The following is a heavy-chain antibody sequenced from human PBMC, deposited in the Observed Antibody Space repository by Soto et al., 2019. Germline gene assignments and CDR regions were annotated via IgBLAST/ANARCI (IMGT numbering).Heavy chain of an antibody. CDR3: ARDLPNIVVVPAAIGGFDY. CDR2: ISSSSSYI. V-gene: IGHV3-21*01. CDR1: GFTFSSYS. Sequence: PGGSLRLSCAASGFTFSSYSMNWVRQAPGKGLDWVSSISSSSSYIYYADSVKGRFTISRDNAKNSLYLQMNSLRAEDTAVYYCARDLPNIVVVPAAIGGFDYWGQGTLVTVSS. D-gene: IGHD2-2*02. J-gene: IGHJ4*02.